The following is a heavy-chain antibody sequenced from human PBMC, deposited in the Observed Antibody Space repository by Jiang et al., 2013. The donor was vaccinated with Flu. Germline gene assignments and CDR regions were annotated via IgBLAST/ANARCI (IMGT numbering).Heavy chain of an antibody. CDR2: INADNGNT. CDR3: TRDITPYGSGKFYN. CDR1: GYTFSNYA. V-gene: IGHV1-3*01. D-gene: IGHD3-10*01. Sequence: SGAEVKEPGASVQISCKASGYTFSNYAIHWVRQAPGQRFQWLGWINADNGNTKYSQRSQGRVTITRDTSASTAYMELSSLSSEDTSVYFCTRDITPYGSGKFYNWGQGTQVTVSS. J-gene: IGHJ4*02.